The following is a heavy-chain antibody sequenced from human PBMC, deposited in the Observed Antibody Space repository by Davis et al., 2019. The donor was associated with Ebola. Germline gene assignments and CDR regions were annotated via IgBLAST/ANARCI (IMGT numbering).Heavy chain of an antibody. CDR2: INPNDGRT. J-gene: IGHJ3*02. V-gene: IGHV1-46*03. D-gene: IGHD5-12*01. CDR1: GYTFTNYY. Sequence: AVSVTVSCKASGYTFTNYYMLWVRQVPGQGLEWMGMINPNDGRTIYAQKFQGRVTVTRDTSTTTVYMDLSSLRSEDTALYYCTTPGGQDSGYDVFDIWGQGTMVTVSS. CDR3: TTPGGQDSGYDVFDI.